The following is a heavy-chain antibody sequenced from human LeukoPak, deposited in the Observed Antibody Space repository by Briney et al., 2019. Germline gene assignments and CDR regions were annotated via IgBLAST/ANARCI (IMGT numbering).Heavy chain of an antibody. Sequence: SVKVSCKASGGTFSSYAISWVRQAPGQGLEWMGGIIPIFGTANYAQKFQGRVTITADKSTSTAYMELSSLRSEDTAVYYCAREYCSGGSCYFVDVWGKGTTVTVSS. CDR2: IIPIFGTA. CDR3: AREYCSGGSCYFVDV. D-gene: IGHD2-15*01. J-gene: IGHJ6*03. CDR1: GGTFSSYA. V-gene: IGHV1-69*06.